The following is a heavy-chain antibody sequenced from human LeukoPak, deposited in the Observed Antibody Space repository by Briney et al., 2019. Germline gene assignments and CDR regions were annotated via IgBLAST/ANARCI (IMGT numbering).Heavy chain of an antibody. D-gene: IGHD5-12*01. CDR2: ISSSGSTI. V-gene: IGHV3-11*01. CDR3: AREERGYSGYYFYY. Sequence: PGGSLRLSCAASGFTFSHYYMSWIRQAPGKEPEWVSYISSSGSTIYYADSVKGRFTISRDNAKNSLYLQMNSLRAEDTGVYYCAREERGYSGYYFYYWGQGTLVTVSS. J-gene: IGHJ4*02. CDR1: GFTFSHYY.